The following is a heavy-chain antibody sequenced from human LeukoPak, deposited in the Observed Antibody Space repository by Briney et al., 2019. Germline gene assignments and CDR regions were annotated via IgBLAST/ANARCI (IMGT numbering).Heavy chain of an antibody. CDR2: IHSTSSPI. J-gene: IGHJ4*02. V-gene: IGHV3-48*01. CDR3: GRGGSTGSWFNY. D-gene: IGHD6-13*01. Sequence: GGSLRLSCAASGFTFSSFSMTWVRQAPGKGLEWISYIHSTSSPIYYADSVKGRFTVSRDNAKNSPYLQMNSLTAEDTAVYYCGRGGSTGSWFNYWGQGTLVTVSS. CDR1: GFTFSSFS.